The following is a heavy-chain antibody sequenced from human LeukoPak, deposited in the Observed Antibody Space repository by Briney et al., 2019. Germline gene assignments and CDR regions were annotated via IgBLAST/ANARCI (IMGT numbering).Heavy chain of an antibody. CDR2: IYYISNT. D-gene: IGHD3-10*01. J-gene: IGHJ5*02. CDR1: GASVGSAGYY. Sequence: TSETLSLTCTVSGASVGSAGYYWSWIRQPPGGGLEWIGYIYYISNTNYNPSLKSRVTMSVDPSKNQFSLKLNSVTAADTAVYYCARDQAPRYYYGSGTGWFDPWGQGTLVTVSS. CDR3: ARDQAPRYYYGSGTGWFDP. V-gene: IGHV4-61*08.